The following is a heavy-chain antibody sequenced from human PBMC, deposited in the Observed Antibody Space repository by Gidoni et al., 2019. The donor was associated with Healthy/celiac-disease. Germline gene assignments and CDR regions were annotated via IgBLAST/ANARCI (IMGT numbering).Heavy chain of an antibody. V-gene: IGHV3-21*01. CDR2: ISSSSSYI. CDR3: ARDPSRVVTPGWFDP. CDR1: GFTFSSYS. Sequence: AASGFTFSSYSMSWVRQAPGKGLEWVSSISSSSSYIYYADSVKGRFTISRDNAKNSLYLQMNSLRAEDTAVYYCARDPSRVVTPGWFDPWGQGTLVTVSS. J-gene: IGHJ5*02. D-gene: IGHD2-21*02.